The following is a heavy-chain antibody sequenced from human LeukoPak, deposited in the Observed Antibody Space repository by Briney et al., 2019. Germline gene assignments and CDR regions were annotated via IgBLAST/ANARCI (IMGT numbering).Heavy chain of an antibody. Sequence: SETLSLTCTVSGGSMSSYYWSWIRQPPGKGLEWIGYIYYSGSTNYNPSLKSRVTISVDTSKNQFSLKLSSVTAADTAVYYCARDLIDVVRGENWFDPWGQGTLVTVSS. CDR1: GGSMSSYY. CDR3: ARDLIDVVRGENWFDP. CDR2: IYYSGST. D-gene: IGHD3-10*01. J-gene: IGHJ5*02. V-gene: IGHV4-59*01.